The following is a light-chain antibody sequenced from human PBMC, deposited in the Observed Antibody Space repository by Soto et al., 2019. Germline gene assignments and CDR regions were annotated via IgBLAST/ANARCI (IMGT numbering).Light chain of an antibody. Sequence: DIQMTQSPSTLSASVGDRVTITCRASQSISSWLAWYQQKPGKAPKLLIYKASSLESGVPSRFSGSGSGKEFNLNIRTLQPDHFTNYYCQPYMRYSFGQGTTGDIK. CDR3: QPYMRYS. J-gene: IGKJ1*01. CDR2: KAS. CDR1: QSISSW. V-gene: IGKV1-5*03.